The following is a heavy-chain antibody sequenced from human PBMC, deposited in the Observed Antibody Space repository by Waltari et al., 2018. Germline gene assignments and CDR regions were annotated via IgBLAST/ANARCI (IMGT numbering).Heavy chain of an antibody. CDR3: ATQPTTVTTGDY. CDR1: GGSFSGYY. Sequence: QVQLQQWGAGLLKPSETLSLTCAVYGGSFSGYYWSWIRQPPGKGLEWIGEINHSGSTNYSPALKSRVTISVDTSKNQFSLKLSSVTAADTAVYYCATQPTTVTTGDYWGQGTLVTVSS. CDR2: INHSGST. D-gene: IGHD4-4*01. J-gene: IGHJ4*02. V-gene: IGHV4-34*01.